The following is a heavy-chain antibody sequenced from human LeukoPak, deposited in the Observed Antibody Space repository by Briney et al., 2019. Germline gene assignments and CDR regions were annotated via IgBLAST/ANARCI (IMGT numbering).Heavy chain of an antibody. CDR2: IIPIFGTA. Sequence: TVKVSCKASGGTFSSYAISWVRQAPGQGLEWMGGIIPIFGTANYAQKFQGRVTITADESTSTAYMELSSLRSEDTAVYYCARGAYYGSGSYFDYWGQGTLVTVSS. V-gene: IGHV1-69*13. J-gene: IGHJ4*02. CDR1: GGTFSSYA. D-gene: IGHD3-10*01. CDR3: ARGAYYGSGSYFDY.